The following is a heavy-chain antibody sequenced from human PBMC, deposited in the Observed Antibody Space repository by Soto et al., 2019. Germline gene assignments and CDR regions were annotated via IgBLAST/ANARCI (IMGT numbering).Heavy chain of an antibody. CDR3: ARHIGPLSEYSGYDYPDV. V-gene: IGHV5-51*01. J-gene: IGHJ6*04. D-gene: IGHD5-12*01. CDR2: IYPGDSDT. CDR1: GYSFTSYW. Sequence: PGESLKISCKGSGYSFTSYWIGWVRQMPGKGLEWMGIIYPGDSDTRFSPSFQGQVTISADKSISTAYLQWSSLKASDTAMYYCARHIGPLSEYSGYDYPDVWGKGTTVTVSS.